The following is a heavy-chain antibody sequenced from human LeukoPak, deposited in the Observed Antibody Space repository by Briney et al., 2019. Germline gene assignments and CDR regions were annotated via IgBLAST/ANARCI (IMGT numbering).Heavy chain of an antibody. J-gene: IGHJ1*01. CDR2: INTDGSST. D-gene: IGHD6-6*01. CDR1: GFTFSSYW. CDR3: ARGSSSSEYFQH. Sequence: GGSLRLSCAAPGFTFSSYWMHWVRQAPGKGLVWVSRINTDGSSTSYADSVKGRFTISRDNAKNTLYLQMNSLRAEDTAVYYCARGSSSSEYFQHWGQGTLVTVSS. V-gene: IGHV3-74*01.